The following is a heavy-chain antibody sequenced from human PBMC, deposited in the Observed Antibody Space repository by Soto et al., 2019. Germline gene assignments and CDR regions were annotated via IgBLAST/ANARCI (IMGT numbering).Heavy chain of an antibody. Sequence: GGSLRLSCAASGFPFSTSAMNWVSQAPGKGLEWVSIISATSDAAYYAESVKGRFTSSRDNSKNTLYLQMNSLRPEDTAVYYCGKYSGSYPVYNGMNVWGQGTTVTVS. CDR3: GKYSGSYPVYNGMNV. D-gene: IGHD1-26*01. CDR2: ISATSDAA. CDR1: GFPFSTSA. J-gene: IGHJ6*02. V-gene: IGHV3-23*01.